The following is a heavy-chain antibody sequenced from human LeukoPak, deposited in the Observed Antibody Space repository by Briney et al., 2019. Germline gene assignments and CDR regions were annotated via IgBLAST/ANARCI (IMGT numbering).Heavy chain of an antibody. CDR2: IKQDGSEK. Sequence: GGSLRLSCAASGFTFSSYWMSWVRQAPGKGLEWVANIKQDGSEKYYVDSVKGRFTISRDNAKNSLYRQMNSLRAEDTAVYYCARGGVWSGYYFDYWGQGTLVTVSS. D-gene: IGHD3-3*01. CDR1: GFTFSSYW. V-gene: IGHV3-7*01. CDR3: ARGGVWSGYYFDY. J-gene: IGHJ4*02.